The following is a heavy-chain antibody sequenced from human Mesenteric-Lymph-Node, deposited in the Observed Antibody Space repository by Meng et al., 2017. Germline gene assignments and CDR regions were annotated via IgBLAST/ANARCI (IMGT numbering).Heavy chain of an antibody. J-gene: IGHJ4*02. CDR1: GFTLSSNW. V-gene: IGHV3-74*01. Sequence: GESLKISCAASGFTLSSNWMHWVRQAPGKGLVWVSRINSDGTTTHSADSVRGRFTVSRDTAKNTLYLQMNSLRADDTAVYYCARDTRGYFDYWGQGTLVTVSS. CDR2: INSDGTTT. CDR3: ARDTRGYFDY. D-gene: IGHD2-15*01.